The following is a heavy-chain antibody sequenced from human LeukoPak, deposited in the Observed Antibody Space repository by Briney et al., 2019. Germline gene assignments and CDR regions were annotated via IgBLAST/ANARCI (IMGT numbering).Heavy chain of an antibody. CDR2: IYYSGST. Sequence: SETLSLTCTVSGGSISSSSYYWNWIRQPPGKGLEWIGYIYYSGSTNYNPSLKSRVTISVDTSKNQFSLKLSSVTAADTAVYYCARESFYYYYMDVWGKGTTVTVSS. CDR3: ARESFYYYYMDV. CDR1: GGSISSSSYY. V-gene: IGHV4-61*01. J-gene: IGHJ6*03.